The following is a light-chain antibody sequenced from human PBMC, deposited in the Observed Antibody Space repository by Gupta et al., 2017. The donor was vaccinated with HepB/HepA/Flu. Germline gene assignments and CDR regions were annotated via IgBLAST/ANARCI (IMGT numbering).Light chain of an antibody. V-gene: IGLV2-14*03. J-gene: IGLJ1*01. Sequence: QSALTQPASVPGSPGQSITISCTGTSSDIGDYNYVSWYQHHPGKAPKLMIFDVSNRPSGVSHRFSGSKFGDTASLTISGVQAEDDADYYCSSYSSSGTYVFGTGTKLTVL. CDR3: SSYSSSGTYV. CDR1: SSDIGDYNY. CDR2: DVS.